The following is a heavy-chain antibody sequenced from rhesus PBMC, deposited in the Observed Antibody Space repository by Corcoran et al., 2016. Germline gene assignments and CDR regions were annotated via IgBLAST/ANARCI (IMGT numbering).Heavy chain of an antibody. CDR3: TRDKSAAGTNGLDS. Sequence: EVHLVESGGGLVQPGGSLRLSCAASGFTFSSYGMSCVRPAPGTGREWVSSISSASSYIYDADSVKGRLTISRDNAKNSLSLQMNSLRAEDTAVYYCTRDKSAAGTNGLDSWGQGVVVTVSS. CDR1: GFTFSSYG. J-gene: IGHJ6*01. CDR2: ISSASSYI. V-gene: IGHV3S16*01. D-gene: IGHD6-31*01.